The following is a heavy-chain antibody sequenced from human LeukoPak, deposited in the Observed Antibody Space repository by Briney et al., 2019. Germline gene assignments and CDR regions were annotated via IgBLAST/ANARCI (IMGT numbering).Heavy chain of an antibody. CDR1: GGSVSSGSYY. J-gene: IGHJ4*02. Sequence: PSDTLSLTCTVSGGSVSSGSYYWSWIRQPPGKGLEWIGYIYYSGSTNYNPSLKSRVTISVDTSKNQFSLKLSSVTAADTAVYYCARGPGIAAAGPGSWGQGTLVTVSS. CDR2: IYYSGST. D-gene: IGHD6-13*01. CDR3: ARGPGIAAAGPGS. V-gene: IGHV4-61*01.